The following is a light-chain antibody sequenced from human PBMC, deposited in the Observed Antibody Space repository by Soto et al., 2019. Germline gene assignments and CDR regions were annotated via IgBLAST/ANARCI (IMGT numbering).Light chain of an antibody. CDR2: DAS. Sequence: EIVLTQSPATLSLSPGERATLSCRASQSVSSYSAWYQQKPGQAPRLLIYDASTRATGIPARFSGSGSGTDFPLTISSLEPEDFAVYYCQQRSNWPPVYTFGQGTKLEIK. CDR1: QSVSSY. V-gene: IGKV3-11*01. CDR3: QQRSNWPPVYT. J-gene: IGKJ2*01.